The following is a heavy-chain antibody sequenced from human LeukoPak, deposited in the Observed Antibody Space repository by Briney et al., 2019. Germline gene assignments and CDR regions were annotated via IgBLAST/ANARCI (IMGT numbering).Heavy chain of an antibody. V-gene: IGHV4-59*08. CDR3: EGAMKQWLPLFGGMDV. D-gene: IGHD6-19*01. CDR1: GASISSYY. Sequence: SETLSLTCTVSGASISSYYWSWIRQPPGKGLEWIGYIYYSGSTNYNPSLKSRVTISVDTSKNQFSLKLSSVTGADPAVYYCEGAMKQWLPLFGGMDVWGQGTTVTVSS. J-gene: IGHJ6*02. CDR2: IYYSGST.